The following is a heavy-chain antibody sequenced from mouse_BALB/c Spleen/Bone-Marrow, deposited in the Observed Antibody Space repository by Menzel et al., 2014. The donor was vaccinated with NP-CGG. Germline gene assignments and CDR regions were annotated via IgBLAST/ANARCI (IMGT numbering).Heavy chain of an antibody. J-gene: IGHJ4*01. CDR1: GFAFSSYD. Sequence: VKVVESGGGLVKPGGSLKLSCVASGFAFSSYDMSWVRQTPEKRLEWVAYISSGGGSTYYPDTVKGRFTISRDNAKNTLYLQMSSLKSEDTAMYYCARHEDGYYDAMDYWGQGTSVTVSS. D-gene: IGHD2-3*01. V-gene: IGHV5-12-1*01. CDR2: ISSGGGST. CDR3: ARHEDGYYDAMDY.